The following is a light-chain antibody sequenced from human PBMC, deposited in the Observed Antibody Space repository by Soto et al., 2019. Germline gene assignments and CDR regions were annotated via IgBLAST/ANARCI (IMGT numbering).Light chain of an antibody. CDR2: DVS. V-gene: IGKV3-11*01. CDR3: KQRSNWPRT. CDR1: QNISNY. J-gene: IGKJ1*01. Sequence: IVLTQSPATFSLSPGKRATVPSRPSQNISNYLIWYQQKPGQAPRLLIYDVSNRATGIPARFSGRGSGTDFTLTISSLEPEDFAVYSCKQRSNWPRTFGKGTKVDIK.